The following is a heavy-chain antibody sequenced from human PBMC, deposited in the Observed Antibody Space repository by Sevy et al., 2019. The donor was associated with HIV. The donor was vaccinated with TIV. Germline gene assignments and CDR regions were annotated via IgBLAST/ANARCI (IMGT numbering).Heavy chain of an antibody. CDR3: ARGVTMIRGVGNAFDV. V-gene: IGHV3-11*06. J-gene: IGHJ3*01. D-gene: IGHD3-10*01. CDR2: ISSNGRYT. Sequence: GGSLRLSCGTSGFTFSDYYMTWIRQAPGKGLEWIAYISSNGRYTNYADSVKGRFTISRDNSLYLQMNSLRAEDTAVYYCARGVTMIRGVGNAFDVWGQGTKVTVSS. CDR1: GFTFSDYY.